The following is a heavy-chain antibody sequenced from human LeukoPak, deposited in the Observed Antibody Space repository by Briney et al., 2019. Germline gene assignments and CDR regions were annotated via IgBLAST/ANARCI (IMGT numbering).Heavy chain of an antibody. CDR3: ARSKLGYCSSTSCSQGDY. CDR2: SDWDDDK. CDR1: GFSLSTSGMC. V-gene: IGHV2-70*11. J-gene: IGHJ4*02. D-gene: IGHD2-2*01. Sequence: SGPALVKPTQTLTLTCTFSGFSLSTSGMCVSWVRQPPVKALEWLARSDWDDDKYYSTSLKTRLTISKDTSKNQVVLTMTNMDPVDTATYYCARSKLGYCSSTSCSQGDYWGQGTLVTVSS.